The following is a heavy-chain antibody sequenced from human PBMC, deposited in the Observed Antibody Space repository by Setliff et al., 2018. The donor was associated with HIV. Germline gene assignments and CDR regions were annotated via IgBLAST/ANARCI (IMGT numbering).Heavy chain of an antibody. Sequence: SVKVSCKASGGIFSTSAINWVRQAPGQGLEWMGGIIPVLGAPDYAQKFRGRVTITADESTTTAYMELSSLRSEDTAMYYCAREDKGYYGSGLGWAQGTLVTVSS. CDR1: GGIFSTSA. CDR2: IIPVLGAP. CDR3: AREDKGYYGSGLG. D-gene: IGHD3-10*01. J-gene: IGHJ4*02. V-gene: IGHV1-69*13.